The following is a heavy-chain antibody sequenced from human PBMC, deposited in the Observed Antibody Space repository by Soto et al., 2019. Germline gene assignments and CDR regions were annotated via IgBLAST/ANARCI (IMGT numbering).Heavy chain of an antibody. CDR2: ISGSGGST. Sequence: LRLSFAASVFTFSSYAMSWVRQAPGKGLEWVSAISGSGGSTYYADSVKGRSTISRDNSKNTLYLQMNSLRAEDTAVYYCAKELSESRWPYYDIFTIIPLGSYFDYWGQGTMVTV. D-gene: IGHD3-9*01. J-gene: IGHJ4*02. CDR3: AKELSESRWPYYDIFTIIPLGSYFDY. V-gene: IGHV3-23*01. CDR1: VFTFSSYA.